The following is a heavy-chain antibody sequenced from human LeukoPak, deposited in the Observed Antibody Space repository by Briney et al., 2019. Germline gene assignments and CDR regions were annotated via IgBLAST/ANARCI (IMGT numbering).Heavy chain of an antibody. D-gene: IGHD6-19*01. CDR3: AKTTAGYSSGRYPGWPVDY. J-gene: IGHJ4*02. Sequence: GGSLRLPCAASGFTFGSYAMDWVRQAPGKGLEWVSGISGSGGSTFYADSVKGRFPISRDNSENTVYLQMNSLRADDTAVYYCAKTTAGYSSGRYPGWPVDYWGQGTLVTVSS. V-gene: IGHV3-23*01. CDR1: GFTFGSYA. CDR2: ISGSGGST.